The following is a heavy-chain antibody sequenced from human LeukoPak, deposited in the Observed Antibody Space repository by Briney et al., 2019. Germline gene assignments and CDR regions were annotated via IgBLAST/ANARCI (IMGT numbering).Heavy chain of an antibody. CDR1: GFTFNSNW. V-gene: IGHV3-7*01. J-gene: IGHJ4*02. CDR2: IKQDGSEK. D-gene: IGHD3-22*01. Sequence: GGSLRLSCAASGFTFNSNWMSWVRQAPGKGLEWVANIKQDGSEKYYVDSVKGRFTISIDNTKNSLSLQMNSLRVEDTAVYYCARDKYYDRYFDSWGQGTLVTVSS. CDR3: ARDKYYDRYFDS.